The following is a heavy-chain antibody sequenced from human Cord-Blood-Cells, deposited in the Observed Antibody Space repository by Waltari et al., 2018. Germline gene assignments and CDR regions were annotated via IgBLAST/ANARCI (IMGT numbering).Heavy chain of an antibody. CDR1: GGSISSSNW. D-gene: IGHD5-18*01. CDR3: ARDTGYSYGLVDAFDI. Sequence: PGLVKPSGTLSLTCAVSGGSISSSNWWSWVRQPPGKGLEWIGEIYHSGSTNYNPSLKSRVTISVDKSKHQFSLKLSSVTAADTAVYYCARDTGYSYGLVDAFDIWGQGTMVTVSS. V-gene: IGHV4-4*02. J-gene: IGHJ3*02. CDR2: IYHSGST.